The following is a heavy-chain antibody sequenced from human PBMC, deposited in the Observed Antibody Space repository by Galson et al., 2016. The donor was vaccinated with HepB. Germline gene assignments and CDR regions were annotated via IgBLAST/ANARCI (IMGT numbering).Heavy chain of an antibody. J-gene: IGHJ6*02. Sequence: SVKVSCEASGYTFTSYVMHWVRQAPGQRHEWMGWIDAGNGNTKYSQKFQGRVTITRDTSATTAYMELSSLKSEDTAVNYCARDPPRYCSGGSCNYYYDMDVWGQGTSVTVSS. CDR3: ARDPPRYCSGGSCNYYYDMDV. D-gene: IGHD2-15*01. CDR2: IDAGNGNT. V-gene: IGHV1-3*01. CDR1: GYTFTSYV.